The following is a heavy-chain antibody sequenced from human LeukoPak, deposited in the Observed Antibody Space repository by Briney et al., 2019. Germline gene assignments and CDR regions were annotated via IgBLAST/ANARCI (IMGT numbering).Heavy chain of an antibody. CDR2: IYTSGST. J-gene: IGHJ5*02. Sequence: SETLSLTCTVSGGSISSYYWSWIRQPAGQGLEWIGRIYTSGSTNYNPSLKSRVTMSVDTSKNQFSLKLSSATAADTAVYYCAREAATRLHWFDPWGQGTLVTVSS. D-gene: IGHD2-15*01. V-gene: IGHV4-4*07. CDR1: GGSISSYY. CDR3: AREAATRLHWFDP.